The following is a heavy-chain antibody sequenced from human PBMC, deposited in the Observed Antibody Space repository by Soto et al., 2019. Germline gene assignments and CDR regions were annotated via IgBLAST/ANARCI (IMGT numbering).Heavy chain of an antibody. D-gene: IGHD1-1*01. CDR3: ARVGTDY. CDR2: A. Sequence: ANYAQKFQGRVTITADESTSTAYMELSSLRSEDTAVYYCARVGTDYWGQGPLVTVSS. J-gene: IGHJ4*02. V-gene: IGHV1-69*01.